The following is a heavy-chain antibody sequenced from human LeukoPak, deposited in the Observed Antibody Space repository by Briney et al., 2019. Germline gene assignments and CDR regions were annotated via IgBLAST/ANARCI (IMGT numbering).Heavy chain of an antibody. CDR1: GFTFSSYG. D-gene: IGHD6-13*01. V-gene: IGHV3-21*01. Sequence: PGGSLRLSCAASGFTFSSYGMHWVRQAPGKGLEWVSSISSSSSYIYYADSVKGRFTISRDNAKNSLYLQMNSLRAEDTAVYYCARPLSLIAAAGTAQYDYWGQGTLVTVSS. CDR2: ISSSSSYI. CDR3: ARPLSLIAAAGTAQYDY. J-gene: IGHJ4*02.